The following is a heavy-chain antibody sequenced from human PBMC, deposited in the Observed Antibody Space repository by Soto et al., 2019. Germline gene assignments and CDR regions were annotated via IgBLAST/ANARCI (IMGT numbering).Heavy chain of an antibody. Sequence: GGSLRLSCAASGFTFSSYGMHWVRQAPGKGLEWVAVIWYDGSNKYYADSVKGRFTISRDNSKNTLYLQMNSLRAEDTAVYYCARDQVTIFGVVSGGMDVWGQGTTVTVSS. D-gene: IGHD3-3*01. V-gene: IGHV3-33*01. CDR3: ARDQVTIFGVVSGGMDV. CDR1: GFTFSSYG. J-gene: IGHJ6*02. CDR2: IWYDGSNK.